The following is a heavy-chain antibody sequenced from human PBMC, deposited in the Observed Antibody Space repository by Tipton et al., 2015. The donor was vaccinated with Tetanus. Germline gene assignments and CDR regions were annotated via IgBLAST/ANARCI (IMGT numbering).Heavy chain of an antibody. J-gene: IGHJ4*02. V-gene: IGHV4-30-2*03. CDR3: ARHPPPYYYGSGSYLDY. CDR1: GGSITSDNHY. CDR2: IYYSGST. Sequence: SGGSITSDNHYWSWIRQPPGKGLEWIGSIYYSGSTFYHPSLQSRVTISVDTSKNQFSLRLSSVTAADTAVYFCARHPPPYYYGSGSYLDYWGQGTPVTVSS. D-gene: IGHD3-10*01.